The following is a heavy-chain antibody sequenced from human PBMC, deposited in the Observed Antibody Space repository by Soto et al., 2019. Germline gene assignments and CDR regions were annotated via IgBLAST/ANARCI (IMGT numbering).Heavy chain of an antibody. CDR3: ARGPF. J-gene: IGHJ4*02. CDR1: VGNDSRSW. V-gene: IGHV3-7*01. CDR2: IKQDGSEK. Sequence: CVGNDSRSWMSWVRQAPGKGLEWVASIKQDGSEKYYVDSVKGRFTISGDTAKNSLYLQMNSLRAEDTAMYYCARGPFCGQGTLVTVS.